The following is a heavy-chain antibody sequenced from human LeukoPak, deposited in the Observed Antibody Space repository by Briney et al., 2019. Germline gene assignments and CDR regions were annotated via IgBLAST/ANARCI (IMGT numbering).Heavy chain of an antibody. CDR1: GYTFTGFH. V-gene: IGHV1-2*02. CDR2: INPNSGGT. Sequence: ASMKVSCNASGYTFTGFHMHWVRQAPGQGLEWMGWINPNSGGTTYAQKFQGRVNMTRDTSISAVYMELSRLTSDDTAVYYCATPPGKVDYWGQGTLVTVSS. D-gene: IGHD4-23*01. CDR3: ATPPGKVDY. J-gene: IGHJ4*02.